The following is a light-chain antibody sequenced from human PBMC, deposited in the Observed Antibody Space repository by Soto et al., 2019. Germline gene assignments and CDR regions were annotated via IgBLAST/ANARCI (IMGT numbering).Light chain of an antibody. CDR3: QQCGSSST. J-gene: IGKJ5*01. CDR1: QSIRTY. Sequence: EIVLTQSPATLSLSPGERATLSCRASQSIRTYLAWYQQKPGQAPRLLMYDASTRATDIPARFSGSGSGTDFTLTISRLEPEDFAVYYCQQCGSSSTFGQGTRLEIK. V-gene: IGKV3-11*01. CDR2: DAS.